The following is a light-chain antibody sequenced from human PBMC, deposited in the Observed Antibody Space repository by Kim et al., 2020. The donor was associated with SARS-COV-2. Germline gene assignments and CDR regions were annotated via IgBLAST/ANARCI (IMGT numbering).Light chain of an antibody. J-gene: IGKJ4*01. V-gene: IGKV1-16*01. Sequence: AAVGDRITITWRASQDIRYNLAWFQQKPGKAPKSLISRASSLESGVPSRFSGSGSGTDFTLTISSLQPEDFASYYCQQYEAYPLTFGGGTKVDIK. CDR1: QDIRYN. CDR3: QQYEAYPLT. CDR2: RAS.